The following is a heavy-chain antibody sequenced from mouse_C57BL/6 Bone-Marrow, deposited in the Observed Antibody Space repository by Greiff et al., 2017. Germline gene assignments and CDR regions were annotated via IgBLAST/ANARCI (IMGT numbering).Heavy chain of an antibody. J-gene: IGHJ4*01. CDR2: SRNKANDYTT. CDR1: GFTFSDFY. V-gene: IGHV7-1*01. CDR3: AREDYLYAMDY. Sequence: EVKLVESGGGLVQSGRSLRLSCATSGFTFSDFYMEWVRQAPGKGLEWIAASRNKANDYTTEYSASVKGRFIVSRDTSQSILYLQMNALRAEDTAIYYCAREDYLYAMDYWGQGTSVTVSS. D-gene: IGHD1-1*02.